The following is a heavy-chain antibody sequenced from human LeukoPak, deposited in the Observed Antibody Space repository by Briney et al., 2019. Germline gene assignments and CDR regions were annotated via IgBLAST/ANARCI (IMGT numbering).Heavy chain of an antibody. CDR1: GDSMSSYF. J-gene: IGHJ6*04. V-gene: IGHV4-59*01. Sequence: PSETLSLTCTVSGDSMSSYFWTWIRQSPGKGLEWIGCIYYRGTTNYNPSLKSRVTISVDTSKNQFSLKLTSVTAADTAVYYCARAKASDVWGEGTTVTVSS. CDR2: IYYRGTT. CDR3: ARAKASDV.